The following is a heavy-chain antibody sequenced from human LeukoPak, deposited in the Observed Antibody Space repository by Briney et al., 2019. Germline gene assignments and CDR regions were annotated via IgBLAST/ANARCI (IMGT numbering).Heavy chain of an antibody. D-gene: IGHD3-22*01. CDR1: GFTFSNAW. J-gene: IGHJ4*02. V-gene: IGHV3-15*01. Sequence: GGSLRLSCAASGFTFSNAWMSWVRQAPGKGLEWVGRIKSKTDGGTTDYAAPVKGRFTISRDDSKNTLYLQMNSLKTEDTAVYYCTATYYYDSRGSITQANFDYWGQGTLVTVSS. CDR3: TATYYYDSRGSITQANFDY. CDR2: IKSKTDGGTT.